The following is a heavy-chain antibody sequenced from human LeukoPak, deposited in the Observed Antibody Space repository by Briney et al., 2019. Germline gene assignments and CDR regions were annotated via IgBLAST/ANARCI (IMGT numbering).Heavy chain of an antibody. V-gene: IGHV3-15*01. CDR2: IKSKTDGGTT. D-gene: IGHD3-9*01. CDR3: ARVGRYPDRDYFDY. CDR1: GFTFSNAW. J-gene: IGHJ4*02. Sequence: TGGSLRLSCAASGFTFSNAWTSWVRQAPGKGPELVGRIKSKTDGGTTDYAAPVKGRFTISRDDSKNTLYLQMNSLKTEDTAVYYCARVGRYPDRDYFDYWGQGTLVTVSS.